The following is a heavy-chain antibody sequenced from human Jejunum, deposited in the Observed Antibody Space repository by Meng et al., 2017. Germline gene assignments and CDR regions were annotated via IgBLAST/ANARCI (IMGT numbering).Heavy chain of an antibody. CDR3: ARVLEYYDSSGYYY. CDR1: GYSVSSGYY. J-gene: IGHJ4*02. V-gene: IGHV4-38-2*01. D-gene: IGHD3-22*01. CDR2: IVHSGST. Sequence: SETLSLTCAVSGYSVSSGYYWGWIRQHPGKGLEWIGSIVHSGSTYFNPPLKSRGTISVDTSKNQFSLKLTSVTAADTAVYYCARVLEYYDSSGYYYWGQGTLVTVSS.